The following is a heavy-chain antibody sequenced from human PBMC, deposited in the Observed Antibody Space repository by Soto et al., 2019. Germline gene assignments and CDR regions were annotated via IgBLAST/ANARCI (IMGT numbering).Heavy chain of an antibody. CDR3: ARDTLYYYDSSGYYNGDWYFDL. CDR1: GFTVSSNY. D-gene: IGHD3-22*01. CDR2: IYSGGST. J-gene: IGHJ2*01. V-gene: IGHV3-53*04. Sequence: EVQLVESGGGLVQPGGSLRLSCAASGFTVSSNYMSWVRQAPGKGLEWVSVIYSGGSTYYADSVKGRFTISRHNSKNTLYLQMNGLRAEDTAVYYCARDTLYYYDSSGYYNGDWYFDLWGRGTLVTVSS.